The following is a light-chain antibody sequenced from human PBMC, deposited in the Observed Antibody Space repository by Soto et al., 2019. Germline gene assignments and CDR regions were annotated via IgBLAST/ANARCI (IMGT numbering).Light chain of an antibody. V-gene: IGKV3-20*01. Sequence: EIVLTQSPGTLSLSPGERATLSCRPSQSVSSSYLAWYQQKPAQAPRLLIYGASNRATGIPDRFSGSGCGTGFTLTISRLEPEDFAVYYCQQYGTSYTFGQGTKLAIK. CDR3: QQYGTSYT. J-gene: IGKJ2*01. CDR1: QSVSSSY. CDR2: GAS.